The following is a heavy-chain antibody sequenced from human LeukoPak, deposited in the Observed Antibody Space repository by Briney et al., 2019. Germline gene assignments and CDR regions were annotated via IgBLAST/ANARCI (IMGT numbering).Heavy chain of an antibody. Sequence: PGGSLRLSCAASLCTFEDYGMSWVRQAPGKGLEWVSGINWNGGSTGYADSVKGRFTISRDNAKNSLYLQMNSLRDEDTALYYCARVGDIGGSYRDYWGQGTLVTVSS. CDR3: ARVGDIGGSYRDY. V-gene: IGHV3-20*04. D-gene: IGHD1-26*01. CDR2: INWNGGST. CDR1: LCTFEDYG. J-gene: IGHJ4*02.